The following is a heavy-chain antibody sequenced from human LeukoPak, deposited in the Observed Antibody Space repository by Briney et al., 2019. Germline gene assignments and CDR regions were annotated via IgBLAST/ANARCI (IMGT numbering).Heavy chain of an antibody. J-gene: IGHJ4*02. CDR2: IYSGGST. CDR1: GFTFSTFN. CDR3: ARATLDN. V-gene: IGHV3-53*01. Sequence: GGSLRLSCAASGFTFSTFNMNWVRQAPGKGLERVSVIYSGGSTKYADSVKARFTISRDNSKNTVYLQMNSLRVEDTAVYYCARATLDNWGQGTLVTVSS.